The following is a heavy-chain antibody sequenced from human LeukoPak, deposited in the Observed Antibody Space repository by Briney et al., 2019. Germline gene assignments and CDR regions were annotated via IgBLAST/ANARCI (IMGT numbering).Heavy chain of an antibody. D-gene: IGHD5-12*01. V-gene: IGHV4-59*01. CDR2: SYHSGST. CDR3: ARGGGYASPIGY. J-gene: IGHJ4*02. Sequence: SETLSLTCSLSGGSISTYYWSWIRQPPGKGLEWIGYSYHSGSTNYNPSLKSRVTISVDTSKNQFSLKLSSVTAADTAVYYCARGGGYASPIGYWGQGALVTVSS. CDR1: GGSISTYY.